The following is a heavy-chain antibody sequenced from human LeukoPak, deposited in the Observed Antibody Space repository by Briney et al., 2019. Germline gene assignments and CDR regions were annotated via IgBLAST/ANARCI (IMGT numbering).Heavy chain of an antibody. CDR3: ARDYAVAAAGTGY. CDR2: IKQDGSEK. D-gene: IGHD6-13*01. Sequence: GGSLRLSCAASGFTFSSYWMSWVRQAPGKWLEWVANIKQDGSEKYYVDSVKGRFTISRDNAKNSLYLQMNSLRAEDTAVYYCARDYAVAAAGTGYWGQGTLVTVSS. V-gene: IGHV3-7*01. CDR1: GFTFSSYW. J-gene: IGHJ4*02.